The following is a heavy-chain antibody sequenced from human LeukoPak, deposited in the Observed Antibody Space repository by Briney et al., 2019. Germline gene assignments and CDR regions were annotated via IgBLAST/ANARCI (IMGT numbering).Heavy chain of an antibody. V-gene: IGHV3-48*03. J-gene: IGHJ4*02. Sequence: PGGSLRLSCAVSGFSFSSYEMNWVRQAPGKGLEWVSYISSSGSTIYYADSVKGRFTISRDNAKNSLYLQMNSLRAEDTAVYYCARVKGSGWYAVDYWGQGSLVTVSS. CDR2: ISSSGSTI. D-gene: IGHD6-19*01. CDR3: ARVKGSGWYAVDY. CDR1: GFSFSSYE.